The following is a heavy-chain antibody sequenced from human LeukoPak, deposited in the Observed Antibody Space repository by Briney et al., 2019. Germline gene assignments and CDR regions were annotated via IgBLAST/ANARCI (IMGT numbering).Heavy chain of an antibody. Sequence: GESLKISCKGSGYSFTSYWIGWVRQMPGKGLEWMGIIYPGDSDTRYSPSFQGQVTISADKSISTAYLQWSSLKASDTAMYYCARHGQYRRPSYYYYYMDVWGKGTTVTVSS. D-gene: IGHD6-6*01. CDR2: IYPGDSDT. CDR3: ARHGQYRRPSYYYYYMDV. CDR1: GYSFTSYW. V-gene: IGHV5-51*01. J-gene: IGHJ6*03.